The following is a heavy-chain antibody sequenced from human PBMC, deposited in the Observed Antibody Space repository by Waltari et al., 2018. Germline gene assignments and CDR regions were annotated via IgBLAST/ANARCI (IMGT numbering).Heavy chain of an antibody. J-gene: IGHJ4*02. CDR1: GDSVRGSIFS. D-gene: IGHD1-1*01. Sequence: QVQLQESGPVLVKPSETLSLTCPVPGDSVRGSIFSWNCIRQPPGEGLQWIGYIYHSGATKYTPSLESRVTISVDTSKNQVSLKMISVTAADTAVYYCARGAMEYHTALGYWGQGTLVTVSS. V-gene: IGHV4-61*01. CDR3: ARGAMEYHTALGY. CDR2: IYHSGAT.